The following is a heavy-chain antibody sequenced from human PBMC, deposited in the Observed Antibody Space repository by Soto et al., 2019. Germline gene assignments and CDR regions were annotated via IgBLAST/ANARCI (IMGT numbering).Heavy chain of an antibody. CDR2: IYPGDSDT. V-gene: IGHV5-51*01. J-gene: IGHJ6*02. Sequence: GESLKISCKGSGYSFTSYWIGWVRQMPGKGLEWMGIIYPGDSDTRYSPSFQGQVTISADKSISTAYLQWSSLKASDTVMYYCARQDYGDYVSYYGMDGWGQGTTVTVSS. CDR3: ARQDYGDYVSYYGMDG. CDR1: GYSFTSYW. D-gene: IGHD4-17*01.